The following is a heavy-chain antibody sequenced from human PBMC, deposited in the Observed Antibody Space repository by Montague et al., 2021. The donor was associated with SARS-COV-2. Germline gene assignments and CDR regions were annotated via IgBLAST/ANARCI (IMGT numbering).Heavy chain of an antibody. Sequence: SETLSLTCAVSGGPISSSNWWSWVRQPPGKGLEWIGEIYHSGSTNYNPSLKSRVTISVDKSKNQFSLKLSSVTAADTAVYYCARETTVRYYYYYGMDVWGQGTTVTVSS. V-gene: IGHV4-4*02. D-gene: IGHD4-17*01. CDR2: IYHSGST. CDR1: GGPISSSNW. CDR3: ARETTVRYYYYYGMDV. J-gene: IGHJ6*02.